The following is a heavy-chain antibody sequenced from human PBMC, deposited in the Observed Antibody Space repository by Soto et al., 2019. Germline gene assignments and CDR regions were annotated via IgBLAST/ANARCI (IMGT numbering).Heavy chain of an antibody. CDR3: ARGVVVSAVSIYFMDV. CDR2: IYYSGST. D-gene: IGHD2-2*01. Sequence: QVQLQESGPGLVKPSQTLSLTCTVSGGSISSGGYYWSWIRQHPGKGLEWIGYIYYSGSTFYNLSLKSRITITVDTSKNQFSLKLSSVTAADTAVYYCARGVVVSAVSIYFMDVWGKGTTVTVSS. J-gene: IGHJ6*03. V-gene: IGHV4-31*03. CDR1: GGSISSGGYY.